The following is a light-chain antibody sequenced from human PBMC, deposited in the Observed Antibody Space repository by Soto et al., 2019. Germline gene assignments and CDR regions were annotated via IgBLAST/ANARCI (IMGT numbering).Light chain of an antibody. CDR2: AAS. J-gene: IGKJ1*01. CDR3: QQYGSSPTWT. V-gene: IGKV1-39*01. Sequence: IHESRFQSSLCTSLGERVAITCRGSQSISNYLNWCQQKPGQAPKLLIYAASSLQSGVPSRFSGSGSGTDFTLTISRLEPEDFAVYYCQQYGSSPTWTCGQGTKVDIK. CDR1: QSISNY.